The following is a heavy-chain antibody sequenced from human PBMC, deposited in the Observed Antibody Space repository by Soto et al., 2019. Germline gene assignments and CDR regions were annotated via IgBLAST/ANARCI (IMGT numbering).Heavy chain of an antibody. Sequence: EVQLLESGGGLVQPGGSLRLSCAASGFTFSSYAMSWVRQAPGKGLEWVSAISGSGGSTYYADSVKGRFTISRDNSKNTLYLQMNSLRAEDAAVYYCAAGYGDYGPTNGWFDPWGQGTLVTVSS. J-gene: IGHJ5*02. CDR3: AAGYGDYGPTNGWFDP. CDR1: GFTFSSYA. D-gene: IGHD4-17*01. V-gene: IGHV3-23*01. CDR2: ISGSGGST.